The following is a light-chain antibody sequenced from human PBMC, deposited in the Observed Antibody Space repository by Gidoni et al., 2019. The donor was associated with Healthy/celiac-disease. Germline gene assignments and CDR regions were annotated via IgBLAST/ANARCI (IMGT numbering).Light chain of an antibody. CDR2: AAS. CDR3: QQLNSYPQT. CDR1: QGISSY. Sequence: INLTQSPSSLSASVADRVTITCRASQGISSYLAWYQQKPGKDPKLLIYAASTLQSGVQSRFSGSGSGTDFTLSISSLQPEDFATYYCQQLNSYPQTFGQGTKVEIK. V-gene: IGKV1-9*01. J-gene: IGKJ1*01.